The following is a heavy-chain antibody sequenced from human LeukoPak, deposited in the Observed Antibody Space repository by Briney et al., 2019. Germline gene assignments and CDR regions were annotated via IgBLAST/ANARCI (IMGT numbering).Heavy chain of an antibody. J-gene: IGHJ3*02. CDR1: GYTLTELS. CDR2: FDPEDGET. CDR3: ATDRTGGYYYSDAFDI. D-gene: IGHD3-22*01. Sequence: GASVKVSCKVSGYTLTELSMHWVRQAPGKGLEWMGGFDPEDGETIYAQKFQGRVTMTEDTSTDTAYMELSSLRSEDTAVYYCATDRTGGYYYSDAFDIWGQGTMVTVSS. V-gene: IGHV1-24*01.